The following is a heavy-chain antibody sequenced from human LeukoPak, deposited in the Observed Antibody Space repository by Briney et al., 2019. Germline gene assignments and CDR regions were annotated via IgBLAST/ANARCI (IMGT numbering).Heavy chain of an antibody. J-gene: IGHJ4*02. Sequence: GGSLRLSCAASGFTFSSYGMSWVRQAPGKGLEWVSAISGSGGSTYYADSVKGRFTISRDNSKNTLYLQMNSLRAEDTAVYYCATKRVQYQLLWMGFFDYWGQGTLVTVSS. CDR3: ATKRVQYQLLWMGFFDY. CDR2: ISGSGGST. D-gene: IGHD2-2*01. V-gene: IGHV3-23*01. CDR1: GFTFSSYG.